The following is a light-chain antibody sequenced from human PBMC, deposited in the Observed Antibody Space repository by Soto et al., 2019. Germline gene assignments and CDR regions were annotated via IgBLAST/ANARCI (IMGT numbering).Light chain of an antibody. V-gene: IGKV1-27*01. J-gene: IGKJ3*01. CDR1: QGIRNY. Sequence: DIQMTQSPTSLSASVGDRVTITCRASQGIRNYVAWYQQIPGKAPKLLIYAASTLQSGVPSRFSGSGSGTDFTITINGLHPEDVATYSCQKYSSVPVFGPGTKVEIK. CDR2: AAS. CDR3: QKYSSVPV.